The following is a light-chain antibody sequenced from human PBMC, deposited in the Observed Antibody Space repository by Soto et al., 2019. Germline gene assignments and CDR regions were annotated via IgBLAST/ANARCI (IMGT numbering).Light chain of an antibody. J-gene: IGKJ4*01. Sequence: EIVLTQSPGTLSLSPGERATLSCRASQSVSSSYLAWYQQKPGQAPRLLIYGASSRATGIPDRFSGSGSGTAFTLTISRLEPEDFAVYYCQQYGSSNPLTFGGGTKVEIK. V-gene: IGKV3-20*01. CDR1: QSVSSSY. CDR2: GAS. CDR3: QQYGSSNPLT.